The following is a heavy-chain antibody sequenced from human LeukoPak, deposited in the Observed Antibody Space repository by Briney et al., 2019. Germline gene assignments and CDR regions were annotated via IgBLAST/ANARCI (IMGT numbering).Heavy chain of an antibody. Sequence: GGSLRLSCAASGFTFSTYTMAWVRQAPGKGLEWVSVIYSGGSTYYADSVKGRFTISRDNSKNTLYLQMNSLRAEDTAVYYCARAHDSSGYYYDYWGQGTLVTVSS. J-gene: IGHJ4*02. CDR1: GFTFSTYT. V-gene: IGHV3-66*01. CDR3: ARAHDSSGYYYDY. CDR2: IYSGGST. D-gene: IGHD3-22*01.